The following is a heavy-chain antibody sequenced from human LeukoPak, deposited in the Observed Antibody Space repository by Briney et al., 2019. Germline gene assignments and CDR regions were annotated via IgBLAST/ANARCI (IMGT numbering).Heavy chain of an antibody. CDR1: GFTFSSYG. J-gene: IGHJ3*02. D-gene: IGHD3-22*01. Sequence: GGSLRLSCAASGFTFSSYGMHWVRQAPGKGLEWVAVISYDGSNKYYADSVKGRFTISRDNFKNTLYLQMNSLRAEDTAVYYCAKAYTMIVVADAFDIWGQGTMVTVSS. CDR2: ISYDGSNK. CDR3: AKAYTMIVVADAFDI. V-gene: IGHV3-30*18.